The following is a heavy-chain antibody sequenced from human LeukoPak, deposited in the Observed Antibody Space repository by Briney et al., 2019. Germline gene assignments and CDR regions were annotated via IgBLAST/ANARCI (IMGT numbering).Heavy chain of an antibody. J-gene: IGHJ4*02. CDR2: YSGST. CDR3: ATSSRHRYYYGSGSPWG. D-gene: IGHD3-10*01. Sequence: YSGSTYYNPSLKSRVTISVDTSKSQFSLKLSSATAADTAVYYCATSSRHRYYYGSGSPWGWGQGTLVTVSS. V-gene: IGHV4-30-4*07.